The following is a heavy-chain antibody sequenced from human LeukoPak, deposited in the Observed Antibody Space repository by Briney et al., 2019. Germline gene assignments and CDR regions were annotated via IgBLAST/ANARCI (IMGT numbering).Heavy chain of an antibody. J-gene: IGHJ6*03. CDR1: GGSISSSSYY. CDR3: ARAGWDYYGSGSYYPNYYYYYYMDV. CDR2: IYYSGST. Sequence: PSETLSLTYTVSGGSISSSSYYWGWIRQPPGKGLEWIGSIYYSGSTYYNPSLKSRVTISVDASKNQFSLKLSSVTAADTAVYYCARAGWDYYGSGSYYPNYYYYYYMDVWGKGTTVTISS. V-gene: IGHV4-39*07. D-gene: IGHD3-10*01.